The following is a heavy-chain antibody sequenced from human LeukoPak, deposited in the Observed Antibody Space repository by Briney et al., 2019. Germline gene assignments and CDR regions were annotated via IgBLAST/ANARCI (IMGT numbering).Heavy chain of an antibody. V-gene: IGHV2-5*02. CDR2: IYWDDHK. D-gene: IGHD5-18*01. Sequence: SGPTLVKLTYTLSLTHTFSLFSHINRAAAGGWPRQPPVNPLEWLALIYWDDHKRYSPSLKSRLTITTDTSKNQVVLTMTNMDPVDTATYYCAHRGGYSCGYGYFDYWGQGTLVTVSS. CDR3: AHRGGYSCGYGYFDY. CDR1: LFSHINRAAA. J-gene: IGHJ4*02.